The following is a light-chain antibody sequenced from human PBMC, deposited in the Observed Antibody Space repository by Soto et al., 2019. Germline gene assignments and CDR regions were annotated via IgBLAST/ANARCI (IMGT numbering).Light chain of an antibody. CDR3: QQYNNSLWT. J-gene: IGKJ1*01. CDR1: QSVSSTY. V-gene: IGKV3-20*01. Sequence: ETVLTQSPGALALSPGGRAILSCRASQSVSSTYLAWYQQKPGQAPRLLIYGASSRATGIPDRFSGSGSGTDFTLTISRLEPEDFAVYYCQQYNNSLWTFGQGTTGDIK. CDR2: GAS.